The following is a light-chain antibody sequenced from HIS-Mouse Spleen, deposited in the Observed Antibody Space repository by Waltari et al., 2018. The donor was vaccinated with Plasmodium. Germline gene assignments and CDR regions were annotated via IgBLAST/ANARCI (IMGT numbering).Light chain of an antibody. CDR1: KLWAKY. V-gene: IGLV3-1*01. Sequence: SYELTQPPSVSVSPGQTASITCSGHKLWAKYACWYQQKPGQSPVLVIYQDSKRPSGIPERFSGSNSGNTATLTISGTQAMDEADYYCQAWDSSTAWVFGGGTKLTVL. J-gene: IGLJ2*01. CDR2: QDS. CDR3: QAWDSSTAWV.